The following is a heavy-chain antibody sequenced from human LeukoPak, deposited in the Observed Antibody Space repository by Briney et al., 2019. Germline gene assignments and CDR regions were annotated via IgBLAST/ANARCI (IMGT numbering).Heavy chain of an antibody. CDR1: GFTFSGSA. Sequence: GGSLRLSCAASGFTFSGSAIQWVRQASGKGLEWVGRIRSKANNYATAYAASVKGRFTISRDDSKNTAYLQMNSLKTEDTAVYYCSSNYYDNSGLVDSWGQGTLVTVSS. CDR3: SSNYYDNSGLVDS. CDR2: IRSKANNYAT. J-gene: IGHJ4*02. D-gene: IGHD3-22*01. V-gene: IGHV3-73*01.